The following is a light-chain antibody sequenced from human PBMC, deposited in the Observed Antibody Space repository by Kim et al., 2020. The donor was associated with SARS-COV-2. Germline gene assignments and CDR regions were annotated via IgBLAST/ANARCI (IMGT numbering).Light chain of an antibody. CDR1: SLRSYY. CDR3: NSRDSSDNHVV. J-gene: IGLJ2*01. Sequence: SSELTQDPAVSVALGQTVRITCQGDSLRSYYASWYQQKPGQAPVVVIYGKNNRPSGIPDRFSGSSSGNTASLTITGAQAEDEADYYCNSRDSSDNHVVFGGGTKLTVL. CDR2: GKN. V-gene: IGLV3-19*01.